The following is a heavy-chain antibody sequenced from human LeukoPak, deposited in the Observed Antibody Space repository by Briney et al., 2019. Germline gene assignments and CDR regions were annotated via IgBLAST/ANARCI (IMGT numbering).Heavy chain of an antibody. J-gene: IGHJ4*02. Sequence: SETLSLTCAVYGESFSGYYWSWIRQPPGKGLEWIGEINHSGSTNYNPSLKSRVTISVDTSKNQFSLKLSSVTAADTAVYYCARAPMNSNWGQGTLVTVSS. CDR3: ARAPMNSN. CDR2: INHSGST. V-gene: IGHV4-34*01. D-gene: IGHD4-23*01. CDR1: GESFSGYY.